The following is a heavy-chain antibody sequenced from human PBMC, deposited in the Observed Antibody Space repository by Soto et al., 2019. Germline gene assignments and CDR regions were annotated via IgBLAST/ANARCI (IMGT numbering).Heavy chain of an antibody. CDR1: GGSISSGGYS. CDR2: IYHSGST. D-gene: IGHD1-1*01. CDR3: ARDQLEGNWFDP. J-gene: IGHJ5*02. V-gene: IGHV4-30-2*01. Sequence: QLQLQESGSGLVRPSQTLSLTCAVSGGSISSGGYSWNWIRQPPGKGLEWIGYIYHSGSTLYNPSLKSRVTISVDKSKTQCSLKLTSVTAADTAVSYCARDQLEGNWFDPWGQGTLVTVSS.